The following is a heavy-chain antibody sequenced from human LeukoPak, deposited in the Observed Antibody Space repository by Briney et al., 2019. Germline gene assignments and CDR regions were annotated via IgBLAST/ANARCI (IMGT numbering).Heavy chain of an antibody. J-gene: IGHJ4*02. CDR3: ASGIAARTLFDY. V-gene: IGHV4-59*01. CDR2: IYYSGST. D-gene: IGHD6-6*01. CDR1: GGSISSFY. Sequence: SETLSLTCTVSGGSISSFYWSWIRQPPGKGLEWIGYIYYSGSTNYNPSLKSRVTISVDTSKNQFSLKLSSVTAADTAVYYCASGIAARTLFDYWGQGTLVTVSS.